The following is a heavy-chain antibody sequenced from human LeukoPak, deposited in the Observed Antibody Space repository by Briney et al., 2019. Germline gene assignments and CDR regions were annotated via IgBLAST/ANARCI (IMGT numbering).Heavy chain of an antibody. CDR2: INPDTGGT. Sequence: ASVKVSCKASGYTFTNFYIHWVRQAPGQGLEWMGRINPDTGGTNFAQKFQDRVTVTRDTSISTAFLELSSLTSGDAAVFYCVTSFDYSDFYWGQGTLVIVS. J-gene: IGHJ4*02. CDR3: VTSFDYSDFY. CDR1: GYTFTNFY. D-gene: IGHD4-11*01. V-gene: IGHV1-2*06.